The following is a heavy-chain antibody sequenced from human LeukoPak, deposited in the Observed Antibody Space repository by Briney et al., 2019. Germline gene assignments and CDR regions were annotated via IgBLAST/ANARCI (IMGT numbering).Heavy chain of an antibody. Sequence: SETLSLTCTVSGGSISSYYWSWIRQPPGKGLEWIGYIYYSGSTNYNPSLKSRVTMSVDTSKNQFSLKLSSVTAADTAVYYCTRDHGDYDFGYWGQGTLVTVSS. J-gene: IGHJ4*02. CDR2: IYYSGST. V-gene: IGHV4-59*12. CDR1: GGSISSYY. D-gene: IGHD4-17*01. CDR3: TRDHGDYDFGY.